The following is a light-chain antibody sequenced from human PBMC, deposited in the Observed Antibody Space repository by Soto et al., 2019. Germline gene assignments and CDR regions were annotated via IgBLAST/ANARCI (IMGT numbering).Light chain of an antibody. Sequence: DIQMTQSPSSVSASVGDRVTITCRASQGIRSWLAWYQQKPGKAPKLLISAASNLQSGVPSRFSGSGSGTDFTLFISSLQPEDFATYYCQQASSFPLTFGGGTKVEIK. J-gene: IGKJ4*01. CDR2: AAS. V-gene: IGKV1-12*01. CDR3: QQASSFPLT. CDR1: QGIRSW.